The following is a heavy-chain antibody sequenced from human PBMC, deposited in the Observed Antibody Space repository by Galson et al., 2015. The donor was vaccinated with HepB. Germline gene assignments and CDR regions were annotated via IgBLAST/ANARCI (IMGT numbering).Heavy chain of an antibody. D-gene: IGHD4-17*01. V-gene: IGHV3-30*04. CDR1: GFTFSTYP. Sequence: SLRLSCAASGFTFSTYPMHWVRQAPGKGLEWVALISYDGSKKDYADSVRGRFTISRDNSKNTVDLQMNNLRGEDTAVFYCARDAPKGDYDDYRPNFFFDLWGRGTLVTASS. CDR2: ISYDGSKK. CDR3: ARDAPKGDYDDYRPNFFFDL. J-gene: IGHJ2*01.